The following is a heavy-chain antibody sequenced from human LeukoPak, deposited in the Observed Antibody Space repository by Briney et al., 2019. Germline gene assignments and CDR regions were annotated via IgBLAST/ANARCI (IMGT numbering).Heavy chain of an antibody. Sequence: GGSLRLSCAASGFTVTRNYMSWVRQAPGKGLEWVSIIYSGGNTYYADSVKGRFTISRDNAKNSLYLQMNSLRAEDTAVYYCASRDAYNFRYWGQGTLVTVSS. CDR2: IYSGGNT. CDR1: GFTVTRNY. D-gene: IGHD5-24*01. V-gene: IGHV3-53*01. CDR3: ASRDAYNFRY. J-gene: IGHJ4*02.